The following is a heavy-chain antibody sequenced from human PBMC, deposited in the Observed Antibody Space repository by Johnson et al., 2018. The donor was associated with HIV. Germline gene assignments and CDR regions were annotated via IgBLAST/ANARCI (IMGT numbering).Heavy chain of an antibody. CDR2: ISWDGGST. D-gene: IGHD1-26*01. J-gene: IGHJ3*02. CDR1: GFTFNDYA. CDR3: AKDMGRYSGSYGNYDAFDI. V-gene: IGHV3-43*02. Sequence: VQLVESGGGLVQPGRSLRLSCAASGFTFNDYAMHWVRQVPGKGLEWVSLISWDGGSTYYADSVKGRFTISRDNSKNSLYLQMNSLRTEDTALYYCAKDMGRYSGSYGNYDAFDIWGQGTMVTVSS.